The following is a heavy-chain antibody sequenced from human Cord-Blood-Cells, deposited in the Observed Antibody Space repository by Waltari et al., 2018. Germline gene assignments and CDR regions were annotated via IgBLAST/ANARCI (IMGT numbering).Heavy chain of an antibody. Sequence: QVQLVESGGGVVQPGGSLRLSCAASGFTFSSYGMHWVRQAPGKGLEWVAFIWYDGSNKYYADSVKGRFTISRDNSKNTLYLQMNSLRAEDTAVYYCAKDRADAFDIWGQGTMVTVSS. J-gene: IGHJ3*02. CDR2: IWYDGSNK. D-gene: IGHD3-10*01. CDR3: AKDRADAFDI. V-gene: IGHV3-30*02. CDR1: GFTFSSYG.